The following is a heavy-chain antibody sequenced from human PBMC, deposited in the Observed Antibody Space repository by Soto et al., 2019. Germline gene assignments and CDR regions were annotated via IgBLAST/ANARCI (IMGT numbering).Heavy chain of an antibody. Sequence: GGSLRLSCAASGFTFSSYSMNWVRQAPGKGLEWVSYISSSSTIYYADSVKGRFTISRDNAKNSLYLQMNSLRAEDTAVYYCARSWGRSLDYWGKGTLVTVSS. V-gene: IGHV3-48*04. CDR3: ARSWGRSLDY. J-gene: IGHJ4*02. CDR2: ISSSSTI. D-gene: IGHD3-16*01. CDR1: GFTFSSYS.